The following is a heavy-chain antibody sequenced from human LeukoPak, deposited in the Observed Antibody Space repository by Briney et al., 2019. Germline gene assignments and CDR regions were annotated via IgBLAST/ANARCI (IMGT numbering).Heavy chain of an antibody. CDR3: ARDPAWGAIDY. CDR2: MNEDGSGT. J-gene: IGHJ4*02. D-gene: IGHD7-27*01. Sequence: GVSLRLSCAVSGFSIRSSWMSWVRQTPGKGLEWVADMNEDGSGTYYVDSVKGRFTVSRDNAKNSLYLQMSSLRAEDTAVYYCARDPAWGAIDYWGQGNLVTVSS. V-gene: IGHV3-7*01. CDR1: GFSIRSSW.